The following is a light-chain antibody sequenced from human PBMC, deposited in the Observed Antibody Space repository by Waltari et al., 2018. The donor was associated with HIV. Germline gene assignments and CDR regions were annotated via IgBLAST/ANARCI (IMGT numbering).Light chain of an antibody. Sequence: QSVLTQPPSVSGAPGQRVTIPCSGNASNIGAGYDVPWYQQLPGRAPKVLIYGNSNRPSGVPDRFSGSKSGTSASLAITGLQAEDEAEYYCQSYDSTLTGWVFGGGTLLTVL. CDR2: GNS. CDR1: ASNIGAGYD. J-gene: IGLJ3*02. CDR3: QSYDSTLTGWV. V-gene: IGLV1-40*01.